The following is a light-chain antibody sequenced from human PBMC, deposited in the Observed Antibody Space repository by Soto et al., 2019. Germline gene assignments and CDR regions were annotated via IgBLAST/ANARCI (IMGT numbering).Light chain of an antibody. J-gene: IGKJ1*01. CDR2: KAS. Sequence: DNQMTQSPSTLSASIGDRVTITCRASQSISDWLAWYQQKAGKAPNLLIYKASRLESGVPSRFSGSGSETEFTLTISSLQPDDFATYYCQQYNSYSPTFGHGSRVEIK. V-gene: IGKV1-5*03. CDR3: QQYNSYSPT. CDR1: QSISDW.